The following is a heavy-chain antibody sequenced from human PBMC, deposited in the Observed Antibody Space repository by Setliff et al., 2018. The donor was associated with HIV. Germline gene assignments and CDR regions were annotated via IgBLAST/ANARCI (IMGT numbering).Heavy chain of an antibody. D-gene: IGHD3-10*01. CDR3: VREKQGSKLKVRYFDY. Sequence: ASVKVSCKTSGYVFNNHDINWVRQAPGQGLEWMGWISIYNGNTVYAQKFQGRVTMTTDTSTNTVYMHLERLRSDDTAVYYCVREKQGSKLKVRYFDYWGQGTLVTVSS. V-gene: IGHV1-18*01. J-gene: IGHJ4*02. CDR2: ISIYNGNT. CDR1: GYVFNNHD.